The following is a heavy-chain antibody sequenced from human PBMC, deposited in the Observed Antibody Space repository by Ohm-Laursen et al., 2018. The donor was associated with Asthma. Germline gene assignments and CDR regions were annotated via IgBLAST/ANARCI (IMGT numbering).Heavy chain of an antibody. Sequence: SLRLSCTASGFTFSSYAMHWVRQAPGKGLEWLAFASYDGGNKDYADSVKGRFTISRDDSDNALYLQMNSLRADDSAVYFCAKATVQFSGSYFFDYWGQGSLVTVSS. CDR1: GFTFSSYA. J-gene: IGHJ4*02. V-gene: IGHV3-30*18. CDR3: AKATVQFSGSYFFDY. CDR2: ASYDGGNK. D-gene: IGHD1-26*01.